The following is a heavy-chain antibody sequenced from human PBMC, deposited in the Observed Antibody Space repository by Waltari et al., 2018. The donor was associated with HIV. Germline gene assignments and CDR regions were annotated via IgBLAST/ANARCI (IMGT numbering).Heavy chain of an antibody. Sequence: ELQLVESGVGLVKPGGALSLSRAASGFTLGTSSITWVSQAPGKGLEWVSSISSGNNYIYYADSVKGRFTISRDNAWDSLSLQMNSLRAEDTAVYYCARVGSGYTYYFDSWGQGTLVTVSS. CDR1: GFTLGTSS. D-gene: IGHD3-22*01. CDR2: ISSGNNYI. J-gene: IGHJ4*02. CDR3: ARVGSGYTYYFDS. V-gene: IGHV3-21*01.